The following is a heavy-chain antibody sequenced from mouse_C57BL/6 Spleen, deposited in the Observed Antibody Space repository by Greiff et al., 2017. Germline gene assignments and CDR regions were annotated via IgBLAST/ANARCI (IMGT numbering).Heavy chain of an antibody. Sequence: EVQLVESGPELVKPGASVKIPCKASGYTFTDYNMDWVKQSHGKSLEWIGDINPNNGGTIYNQKFKGKATLTVDKSSSTAYMELRSLTSEDTAVYYCAGSPYDYDDYWYFDVWGTGTTVTVSS. J-gene: IGHJ1*03. D-gene: IGHD2-4*01. CDR1: GYTFTDYN. CDR3: AGSPYDYDDYWYFDV. V-gene: IGHV1-18*01. CDR2: INPNNGGT.